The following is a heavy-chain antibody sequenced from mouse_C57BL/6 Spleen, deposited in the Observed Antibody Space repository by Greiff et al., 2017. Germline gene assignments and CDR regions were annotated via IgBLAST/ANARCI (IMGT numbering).Heavy chain of an antibody. CDR3: ARRETAQATGLNY. D-gene: IGHD3-2*02. CDR2: IAPSDSYT. J-gene: IGHJ2*01. V-gene: IGHV1-50*01. Sequence: QVQLKQPGAELVKPGASVKLSCKASGYTFTSYWMQWVKQRPGQGLEWIGEIAPSDSYTNYNQKFKGKATLTVDTSSSTAYMQLSSLTSEDSAVYYCARRETAQATGLNYWGQGTTLTVSS. CDR1: GYTFTSYW.